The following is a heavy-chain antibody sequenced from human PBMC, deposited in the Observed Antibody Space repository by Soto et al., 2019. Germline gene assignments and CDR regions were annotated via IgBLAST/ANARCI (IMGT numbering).Heavy chain of an antibody. CDR2: INPKSGGT. CDR1: GYSFTDYH. Sequence: ASVKVSWKASGYSFTDYHIHWVRQAPGQGLEWLGRINPKSGGTSTAQKFQGWVTMTRDRSISTVYMELTRLRSDDTAVYFCARGHSTDCSNGVCSFFYNHEMDVWGQGTMVTVSS. D-gene: IGHD2-8*01. J-gene: IGHJ6*02. V-gene: IGHV1-2*04. CDR3: ARGHSTDCSNGVCSFFYNHEMDV.